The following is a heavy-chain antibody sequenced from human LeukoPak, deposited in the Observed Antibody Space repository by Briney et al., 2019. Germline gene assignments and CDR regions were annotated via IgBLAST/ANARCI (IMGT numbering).Heavy chain of an antibody. J-gene: IGHJ4*02. Sequence: GGSLRLSWAASGFTFSSYAMSWVRQAPGKGLEWDSGISGSGDNTYYADSVKGRFTISRDNAKNSLYLQMNSLRAEDTAVYYCARVGDYVWGSYRYYFDYWGQGTLVTVSS. CDR1: GFTFSSYA. D-gene: IGHD3-16*02. CDR3: ARVGDYVWGSYRYYFDY. V-gene: IGHV3-23*01. CDR2: ISGSGDNT.